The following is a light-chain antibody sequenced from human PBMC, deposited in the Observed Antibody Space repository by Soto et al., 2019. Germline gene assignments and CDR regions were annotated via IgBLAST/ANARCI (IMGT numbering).Light chain of an antibody. J-gene: IGKJ5*01. V-gene: IGKV3-20*01. CDR3: QQCGSSPIT. CDR1: QSVSSSY. CDR2: GAS. Sequence: SPGTLSLSPGERATLSCRASQSVSSSYLAWYQQKPGQAPRLLIYGASSRATGIPDRFSGSGSGADFTLTISRLEPEDFALYYCQQCGSSPITFGQGTRLEIK.